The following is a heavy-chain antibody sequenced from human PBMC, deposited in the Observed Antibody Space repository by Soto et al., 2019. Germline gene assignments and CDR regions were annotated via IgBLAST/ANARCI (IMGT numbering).Heavy chain of an antibody. D-gene: IGHD3-3*01. V-gene: IGHV1-46*01. CDR3: AREFQITIFGVVTSGGMDV. CDR2: INPSGGST. Sequence: ASVKVSCKASGYTFTSYYMHWVRQSPGQGLEWMGIINPSGGSTSYAQKFQGRVTMTRDTSTSTVYMELSSLRSEDTAVYYCAREFQITIFGVVTSGGMDVWGQGTTVTVSS. CDR1: GYTFTSYY. J-gene: IGHJ6*02.